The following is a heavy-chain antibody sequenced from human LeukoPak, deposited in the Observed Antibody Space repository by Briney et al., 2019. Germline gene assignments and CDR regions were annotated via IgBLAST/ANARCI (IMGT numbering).Heavy chain of an antibody. CDR3: ARGEWLANFDY. J-gene: IGHJ4*02. CDR1: GGSFSGYY. CDR2: INHSGST. Sequence: SETLSLTCAVYGGSFSGYYWSRIRQPPGRGLEWIGEINHSGSTNYNPSLKSRVTISVDTSKNQFSLKLSSVTAADTAVYYCARGEWLANFDYWGQGTLVTVSS. V-gene: IGHV4-34*01. D-gene: IGHD6-19*01.